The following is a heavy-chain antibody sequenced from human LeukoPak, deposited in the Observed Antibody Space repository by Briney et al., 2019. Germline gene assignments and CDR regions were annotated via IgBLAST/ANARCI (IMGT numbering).Heavy chain of an antibody. V-gene: IGHV4-61*05. J-gene: IGHJ4*02. D-gene: IGHD3-22*01. CDR2: IYYSGST. Sequence: KPSETLSLTCTVSGGSISSSSYYWGWIRQPPGKGLEWIGYIYYSGSTNYNPSLKSRVTISVDTSKNQFSLKLSSVTAADTAVYYCARQYYDSSGYASFDYWGQGTLVTVSS. CDR3: ARQYYDSSGYASFDY. CDR1: GGSISSSSYY.